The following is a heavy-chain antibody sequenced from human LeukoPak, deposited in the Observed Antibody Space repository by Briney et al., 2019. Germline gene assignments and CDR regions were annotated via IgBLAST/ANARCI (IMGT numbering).Heavy chain of an antibody. CDR2: ISSSGGST. CDR3: AKDGDGGNSGYYYGMDV. V-gene: IGHV3-23*01. J-gene: IGHJ6*02. Sequence: GGSLRLSCAASGFTFSSYAMSWVRQAPGKGLEWVSAISSSGGSTYYADSVKGRFTMSRDNSKNTLYLQMNSLRAEDTAVYYCAKDGDGGNSGYYYGMDVWGQGTTVTVSS. CDR1: GFTFSSYA. D-gene: IGHD4-23*01.